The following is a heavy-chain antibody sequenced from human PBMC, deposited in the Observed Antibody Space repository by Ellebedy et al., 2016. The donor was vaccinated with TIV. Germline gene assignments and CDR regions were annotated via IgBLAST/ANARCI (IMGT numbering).Heavy chain of an antibody. Sequence: SETLSLXXTVSGGSVSSGSYYWSWIRQPPGKGLEWIGYIYYSGSTNYNPSLKSRVTISVDTSKNQFSLKLSSVTAADTAVYYCARGKSPRFGETPGIFDYWGQGTLVTVSS. D-gene: IGHD3-10*01. CDR3: ARGKSPRFGETPGIFDY. CDR1: GGSVSSGSYY. CDR2: IYYSGST. J-gene: IGHJ4*02. V-gene: IGHV4-61*01.